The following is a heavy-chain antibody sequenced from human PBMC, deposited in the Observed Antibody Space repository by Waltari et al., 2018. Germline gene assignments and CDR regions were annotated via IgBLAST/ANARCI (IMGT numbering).Heavy chain of an antibody. D-gene: IGHD6-13*01. CDR1: GFTVSSNY. V-gene: IGHV3-66*01. Sequence: EVQLVESGGGLVQPGGSMRLCCAASGFTVSSNYMSWVRQAPGKGLEWISIIYSGSTAYYADTVKGRFTISRDTSTNTLYLQMNSLRVEDTGVYYCARVDAAAGYFYYGMDVWGQGTTVTVSS. J-gene: IGHJ6*02. CDR3: ARVDAAAGYFYYGMDV. CDR2: IYSGSTA.